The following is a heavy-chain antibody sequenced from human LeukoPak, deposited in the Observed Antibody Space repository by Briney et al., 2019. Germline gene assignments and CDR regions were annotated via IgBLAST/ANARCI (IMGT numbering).Heavy chain of an antibody. CDR3: ARDGTSSTSYTDAFDI. V-gene: IGHV3-21*01. CDR1: GFTFSSYS. CDR2: ISSSSSYI. J-gene: IGHJ3*02. D-gene: IGHD2-2*01. Sequence: GGSLRLSCAASGFTFSSYSMNWVRQAPGKGLEWVSSISSSSSYIYYADSVKGRFTISRDNAKNSLYPQMNSLRAEDTAVYYCARDGTSSTSYTDAFDIWGQGTMVTVSS.